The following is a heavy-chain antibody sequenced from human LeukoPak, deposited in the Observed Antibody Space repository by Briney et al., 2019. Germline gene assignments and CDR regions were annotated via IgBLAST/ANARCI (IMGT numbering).Heavy chain of an antibody. V-gene: IGHV3-30*18. J-gene: IGHJ5*02. CDR1: GFTFSSYG. D-gene: IGHD2-21*02. CDR2: ISYDGSNK. Sequence: GGSLRLSCAASGFTFSSYGMHWVRQAPGKGLEWVAVISYDGSNKYYADSVKGRFTISRDNSKNTLYLQMNSLRAEDTAVYYCAKDRSPYCGGDCRGRNWFDPWGQGTLVTVSS. CDR3: AKDRSPYCGGDCRGRNWFDP.